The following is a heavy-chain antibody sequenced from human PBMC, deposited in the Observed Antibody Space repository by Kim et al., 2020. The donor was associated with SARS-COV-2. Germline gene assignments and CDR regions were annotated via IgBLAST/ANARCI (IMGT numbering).Heavy chain of an antibody. CDR3: AKDRPSADGSFDY. D-gene: IGHD3-10*01. CDR2: IDSTGTYI. V-gene: IGHV3-21*01. CDR1: GFTFHSYS. Sequence: GGSLRLSCEASGFTFHSYSMNWVRQAPGKGLGWVSSIDSTGTYINYADSVKGRFTISRDNAKNSLYLQMNSLRVEDTAVYYCAKDRPSADGSFDYWGQGTLVTVSS. J-gene: IGHJ4*02.